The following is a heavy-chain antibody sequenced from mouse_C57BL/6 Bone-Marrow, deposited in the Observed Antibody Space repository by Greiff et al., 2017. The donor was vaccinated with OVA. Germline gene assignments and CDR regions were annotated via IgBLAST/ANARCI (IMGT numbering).Heavy chain of an antibody. CDR3: ARLRIYYDYDEGAWFAY. J-gene: IGHJ3*01. CDR1: GYTFTDYY. V-gene: IGHV1-26*01. CDR2: INPNNGGT. Sequence: EVQLQQSGPELVKPGASVKISCKASGYTFTDYYMNWVKQSHGKSLEWIGDINPNNGGTSYNQKFKGKATLTVDKSSSTAYMELRSLTSEDSAVYYCARLRIYYDYDEGAWFAYWGQGTLVTVSA. D-gene: IGHD2-4*01.